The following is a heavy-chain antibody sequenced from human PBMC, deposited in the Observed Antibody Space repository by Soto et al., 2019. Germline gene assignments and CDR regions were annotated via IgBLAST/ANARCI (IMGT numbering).Heavy chain of an antibody. D-gene: IGHD6-13*01. J-gene: IGHJ5*02. Sequence: GGSLRLSCAASGFTFSSFGMSWVRQAPGKGLEWVSTISGSHSGTYYADSVRGRFTISRDNSKTTLYLQMNSLRAEDTAVYYCAKVPHSSWYWFDPLGQGTLVTVSS. CDR2: ISGSHSGT. CDR1: GFTFSSFG. V-gene: IGHV3-23*01. CDR3: AKVPHSSWYWFDP.